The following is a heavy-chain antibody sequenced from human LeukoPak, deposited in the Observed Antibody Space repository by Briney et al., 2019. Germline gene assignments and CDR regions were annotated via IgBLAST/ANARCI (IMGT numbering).Heavy chain of an antibody. J-gene: IGHJ5*02. Sequence: PGGSLRLSCAASGFTFSSYAMSWVRQAPGKGLEWVSATSGSGGSTYYADSVKGRFTISRDNSKNTLYLQMNSLRAEDTAVYYCAKQPYYYGSGSMGDWFDPWGQGTLVTVPS. D-gene: IGHD3-10*01. CDR2: TSGSGGST. CDR3: AKQPYYYGSGSMGDWFDP. CDR1: GFTFSSYA. V-gene: IGHV3-23*01.